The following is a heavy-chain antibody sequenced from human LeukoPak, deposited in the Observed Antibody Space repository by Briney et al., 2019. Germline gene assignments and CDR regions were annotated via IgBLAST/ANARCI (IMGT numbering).Heavy chain of an antibody. CDR3: ARGKRFVGSAYYYDSSGRGLDY. CDR2: INHSGST. D-gene: IGHD3-22*01. Sequence: SETLSLTCAVYGGSFSGYYWSWIRQPPGKGLEWIGEINHSGSTNYNPSLKSLVTISVDTSKNQFSLKLSSVTAADTAVYYCARGKRFVGSAYYYDSSGRGLDYWGQGPLVPVPS. V-gene: IGHV4-34*01. CDR1: GGSFSGYY. J-gene: IGHJ4*02.